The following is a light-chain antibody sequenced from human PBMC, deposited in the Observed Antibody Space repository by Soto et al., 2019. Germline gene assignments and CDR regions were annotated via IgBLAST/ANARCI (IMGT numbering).Light chain of an antibody. CDR1: QSVSSSY. V-gene: IGKV3-20*01. CDR2: GVS. CDR3: QQYVNSPPLT. J-gene: IGKJ5*01. Sequence: EIVLTQSPGTLYLSPGERATLSCRASQSVSSSYLAWYQQKPGQAPRLLLYGVSSRATGIPDRFSGSGTGRDFTLTISRLEPDDFAVYYCQQYVNSPPLTFGQGTRLEIK.